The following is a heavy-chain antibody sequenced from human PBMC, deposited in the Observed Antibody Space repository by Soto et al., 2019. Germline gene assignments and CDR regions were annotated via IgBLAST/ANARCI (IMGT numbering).Heavy chain of an antibody. CDR1: GYTFTSYG. Sequence: ASVKVSCKASGYTFTSYGVSWVRQAPGQGLEWMGCISAYNGNTNYAQNLQGRVTMTTDTSTSTAYMELRSLRSDETAVYYCARDLDVVVVAALAFDSGGQGTMVTVSS. CDR2: ISAYNGNT. V-gene: IGHV1-18*01. CDR3: ARDLDVVVVAALAFDS. J-gene: IGHJ3*02. D-gene: IGHD2-15*01.